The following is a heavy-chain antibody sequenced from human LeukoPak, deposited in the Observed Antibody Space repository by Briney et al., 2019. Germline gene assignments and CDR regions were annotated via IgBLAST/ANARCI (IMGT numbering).Heavy chain of an antibody. CDR1: GGTFSSYA. Sequence: SVKVSCKASGGTFSSYAISWVRQAPGQGLEWMGGIIPIFGTANYAQKFQGRVTITTDESTSTAYMELSSLRSEDTAVYYCARGSGYCSSTSCYPLYFDNWGQGTLVTVSS. CDR3: ARGSGYCSSTSCYPLYFDN. D-gene: IGHD2-2*01. CDR2: IIPIFGTA. J-gene: IGHJ4*02. V-gene: IGHV1-69*05.